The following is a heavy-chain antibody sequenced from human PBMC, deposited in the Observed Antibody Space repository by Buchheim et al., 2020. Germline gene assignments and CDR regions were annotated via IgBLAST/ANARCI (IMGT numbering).Heavy chain of an antibody. CDR3: ARGSSYGSGGWFDP. D-gene: IGHD3-16*01. CDR2: INHSGST. J-gene: IGHJ5*02. V-gene: IGHV4-34*01. CDR1: GGSFSGYY. Sequence: QVQLQQWGAGLLKPSETLSLTCAVYGGSFSGYYWSWIRQPPGKGLEWIGEINHSGSTNYNPSLKSRVTISVDTSKNQFTLKLSSVTAADTAVYYCARGSSYGSGGWFDPWGQGTL.